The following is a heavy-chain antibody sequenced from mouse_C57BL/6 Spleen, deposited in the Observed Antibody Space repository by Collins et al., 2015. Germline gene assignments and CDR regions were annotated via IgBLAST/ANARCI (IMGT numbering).Heavy chain of an antibody. CDR2: INPSNGRT. CDR1: GYTFTSYW. J-gene: IGHJ3*01. Sequence: QVQLQQPGAELVKPGASVKLSCKASGYTFTSYWMHWVKQRPGQGLEWIGEINPSNGRTNYNEKFKSKATLTVDKSSSTAYMQLSSLTSEDSAVYYCAREEKTTGFAYWGQGTLVTVSA. CDR3: AREEKTTGFAY. V-gene: IGHV1S81*02. D-gene: IGHD2-12*01.